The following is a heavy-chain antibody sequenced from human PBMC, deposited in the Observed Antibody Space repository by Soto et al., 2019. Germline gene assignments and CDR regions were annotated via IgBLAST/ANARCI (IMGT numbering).Heavy chain of an antibody. J-gene: IGHJ4*02. D-gene: IGHD6-13*01. CDR1: GFTFSSYG. CDR2: IWYDGSNK. Sequence: SLRLSCAASGFTFSSYGMHWVRQAPGKGLEWVAVIWYDGSNKYYADSVRGRFTISRDNSKNTLYLQMNSLRAEDTAVYYCARGLTGGSSSWYFYWGQGTLVTVSS. V-gene: IGHV3-33*01. CDR3: ARGLTGGSSSWYFY.